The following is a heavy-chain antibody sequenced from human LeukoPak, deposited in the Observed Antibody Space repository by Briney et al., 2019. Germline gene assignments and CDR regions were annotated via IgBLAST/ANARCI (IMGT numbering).Heavy chain of an antibody. CDR1: GGSISSYY. CDR2: IYYSGST. CDR3: ARAVLNYDFWSGYSTGWFDP. D-gene: IGHD3-3*01. Sequence: PSETLSLTCTVSGGSISSYYWSWIRQPPGKGLEWIGYIYYSGSTNYNPSLKSRVTISVDTSKNQFSLKLSSVTAADTAVYYCARAVLNYDFWSGYSTGWFDPWGQGTLVTVSS. J-gene: IGHJ5*02. V-gene: IGHV4-59*01.